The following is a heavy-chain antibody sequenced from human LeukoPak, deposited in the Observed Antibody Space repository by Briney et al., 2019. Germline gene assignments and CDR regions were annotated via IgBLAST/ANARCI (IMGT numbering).Heavy chain of an antibody. CDR3: VRDGDVYNFDH. Sequence: PGGPLRLSCAASGFTVSSNYMSWVRQAPGKGLEWVSVIYSGGSTYYADSVKGRFTISRDNAKNTLYLQMTSLRAEDTAIYYCVRDGDVYNFDHWGQGTLVTVSS. J-gene: IGHJ4*02. CDR2: IYSGGST. V-gene: IGHV3-53*01. CDR1: GFTVSSNY. D-gene: IGHD5-24*01.